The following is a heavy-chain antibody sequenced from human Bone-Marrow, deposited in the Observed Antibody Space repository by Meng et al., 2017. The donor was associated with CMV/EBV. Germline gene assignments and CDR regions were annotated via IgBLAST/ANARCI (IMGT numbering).Heavy chain of an antibody. V-gene: IGHV4-4*02. D-gene: IGHD1-26*01. CDR1: GGSISDSNW. J-gene: IGHJ3*02. CDR2: IYHSGST. Sequence: GGSISDSNWWMWVRQPPGKGLEWIGEIYHSGSTNYNPSLKSRVTISVDKSKNQFSLKLSSVTAADTAVYYCARAASRSYLSGAFDIWGHGTMVTVSS. CDR3: ARAASRSYLSGAFDI.